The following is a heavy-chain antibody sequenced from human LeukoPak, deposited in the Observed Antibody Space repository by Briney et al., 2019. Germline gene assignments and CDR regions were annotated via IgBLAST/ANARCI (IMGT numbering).Heavy chain of an antibody. J-gene: IGHJ4*02. CDR3: ARASSYYYGSGSPDDY. Sequence: KPSETLSLTCAVYGGSFSGYYWSWIRQPPGKGLEWIGEINHSGSTNYNPSLKSRVTISVDTSKNQFSLKLSSVTAADTAVYYCARASSYYYGSGSPDDYWGQGTLVTVSS. V-gene: IGHV4-34*01. CDR1: GGSFSGYY. D-gene: IGHD3-10*01. CDR2: INHSGST.